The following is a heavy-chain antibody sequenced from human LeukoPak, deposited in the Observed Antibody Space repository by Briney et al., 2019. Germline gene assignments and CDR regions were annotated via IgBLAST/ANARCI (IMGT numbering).Heavy chain of an antibody. CDR1: GYSISSGYY. D-gene: IGHD3-22*01. Sequence: SETLSLTCAVSGYSISSGYYWGWIRQPPGKGLEWIGSIYHSGSTYYNPSLKSRVTISVDTSKNQFSLKLSSVTAADTAVYYCASTGTYYYDSCGIDYWGQGTLVTVSS. CDR2: IYHSGST. J-gene: IGHJ4*02. CDR3: ASTGTYYYDSCGIDY. V-gene: IGHV4-38-2*01.